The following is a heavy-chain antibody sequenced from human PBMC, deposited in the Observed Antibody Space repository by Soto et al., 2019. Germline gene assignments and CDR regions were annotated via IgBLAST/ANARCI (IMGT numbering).Heavy chain of an antibody. CDR1: GFTFSSYS. CDR2: ISSSSSYI. J-gene: IGHJ6*02. V-gene: IGHV3-21*01. Sequence: LRLSCAASGFTFSSYSMNWVRQAPGKGLEWVSSISSSSSYIYYVDSVKGRFTISRDNAKNSLYLQMNSLRAEDTAVYYCARDRYDSSYYYYGMDVWGQGTRVTVSS. D-gene: IGHD3-22*01. CDR3: ARDRYDSSYYYYGMDV.